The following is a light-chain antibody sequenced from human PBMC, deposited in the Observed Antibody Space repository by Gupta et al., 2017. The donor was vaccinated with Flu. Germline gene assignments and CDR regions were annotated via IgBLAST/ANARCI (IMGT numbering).Light chain of an antibody. CDR3: QHDESFSLT. Sequence: PSSRSASVGERVTITGQASQVINNHLNGYQQRPGKAPNLLIYDESTLEAGVPSRLSGRGSGTEFTLTITSLQSEDIGTYYCQHDESFSLTFGQGTKVEIK. CDR2: DES. J-gene: IGKJ1*01. CDR1: QVINNH. V-gene: IGKV1-33*01.